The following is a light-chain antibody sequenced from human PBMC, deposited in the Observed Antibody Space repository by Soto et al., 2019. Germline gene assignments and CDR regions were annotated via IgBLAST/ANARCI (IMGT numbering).Light chain of an antibody. CDR3: QQYNNWPVT. Sequence: EIVLTQSPGTPSLSPGERATLSCRASQSINSDVVWYQQKVGQTPRVLIHGASTRATGIAARFSGSGSGTEFTLTISGLQSEDFATYYCQQYNNWPVTFGGGTKVDIK. CDR2: GAS. V-gene: IGKV3D-15*01. CDR1: QSINSD. J-gene: IGKJ4*01.